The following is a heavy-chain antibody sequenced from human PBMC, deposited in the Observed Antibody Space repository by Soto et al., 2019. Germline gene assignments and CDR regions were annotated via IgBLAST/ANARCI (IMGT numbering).Heavy chain of an antibody. J-gene: IGHJ4*02. V-gene: IGHV3-33*01. CDR3: ARDSSGYSPDY. D-gene: IGHD3-22*01. Sequence: VQLVESGGGVVQPGRSLRLSCAASGFTFSSYGMHWVRQAPGKGLEWVAVIWYDGSNKYYADSVKGRFTISRDNSKNTLYLQMNSLRAEDTAVYYCARDSSGYSPDYWGQGTLVTVSS. CDR2: IWYDGSNK. CDR1: GFTFSSYG.